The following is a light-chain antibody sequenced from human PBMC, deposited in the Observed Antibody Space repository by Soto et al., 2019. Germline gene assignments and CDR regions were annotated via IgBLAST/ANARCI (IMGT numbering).Light chain of an antibody. CDR2: EVI. Sequence: QSALTQPPSASGSPGQSVTISCTGTSSDVGGYNYVSWYQQHPGKAPKLMIYEVIKRPSGVPVRFSGSKSGNTASLTVFGLQAEDEADYYCSSYAGSNNFEVFGTGTKVTVL. J-gene: IGLJ1*01. V-gene: IGLV2-8*01. CDR3: SSYAGSNNFEV. CDR1: SSDVGGYNY.